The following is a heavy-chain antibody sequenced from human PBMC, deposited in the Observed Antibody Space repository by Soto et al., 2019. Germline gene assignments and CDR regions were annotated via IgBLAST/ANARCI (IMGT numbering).Heavy chain of an antibody. Sequence: PSQTRSLPWTLAAGSISSYYLSWIRQPPGKGLECIGYIYYSGSTNYNPSRKSRVTISVDTSKNQFSLKLSSVTAADAAVYYCARDLSRSGRFDPWGQGTLVIVYS. J-gene: IGHJ5*02. CDR2: IYYSGST. V-gene: IGHV4-59*01. CDR3: ARDLSRSGRFDP. CDR1: AGSISSYY.